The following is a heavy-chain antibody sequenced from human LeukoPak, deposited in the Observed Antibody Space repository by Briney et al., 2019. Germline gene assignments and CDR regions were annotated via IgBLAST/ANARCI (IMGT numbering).Heavy chain of an antibody. V-gene: IGHV3-23*01. CDR1: GFTFGTYA. CDR3: PKDETEAGWGTAFDY. J-gene: IGHJ4*02. Sequence: RESLRLSCSASGFTFGTYAMNSVRQAPGKGLGLVSTISGSGGSTSYADSVKGRFTISSDNSKNTLYLQMNSLRAEDTAVYYCPKDETEAGWGTAFDYWGQGTLVTVSS. CDR2: ISGSGGST. D-gene: IGHD1-1*01.